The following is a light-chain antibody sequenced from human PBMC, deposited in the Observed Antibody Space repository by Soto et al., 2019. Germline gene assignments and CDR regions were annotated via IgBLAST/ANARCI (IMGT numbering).Light chain of an antibody. Sequence: QSVLTQPASVSGSPGQSITISCTGATNDIGIYNYVSWYQQHPGKAPKLIIFEVSHRPSGVSDRFSASKSGNMASLTISGLQADDEAHYYCSSYSGSSTLVVFGGGTKLTVL. CDR1: TNDIGIYNY. J-gene: IGLJ2*01. CDR2: EVS. V-gene: IGLV2-14*01. CDR3: SSYSGSSTLVV.